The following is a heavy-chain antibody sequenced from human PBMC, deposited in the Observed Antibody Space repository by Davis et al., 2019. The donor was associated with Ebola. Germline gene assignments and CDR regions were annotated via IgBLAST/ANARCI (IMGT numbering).Heavy chain of an antibody. V-gene: IGHV4-34*12. CDR2: FVHSGGA. Sequence: PSETLSLTCTVSGASFNAYFWSWIRQSPGKGLEWIGDFVHSGGANYNPSLKGRVTISVDAARRQFSLRLKSVTAADTAFYYCARAHPVIVVPAITPQWFGPWGQGTLVTVSS. D-gene: IGHD2-2*01. J-gene: IGHJ5*02. CDR3: ARAHPVIVVPAITPQWFGP. CDR1: GASFNAYF.